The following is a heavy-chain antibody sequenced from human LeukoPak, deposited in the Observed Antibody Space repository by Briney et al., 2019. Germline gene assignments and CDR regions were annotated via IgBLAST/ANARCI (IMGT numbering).Heavy chain of an antibody. CDR2: IYYSGST. D-gene: IGHD4-17*01. Sequence: SETLSLTCTVSGGSISSSSYYWGWIRQTPGKGLEWIGSIYYSGSTYYNPSLKSRVTISVDTSKNQFSLKLSSVTAADTAVYYCARLPIPGDYVHWGQGTLVTVSS. CDR1: GGSISSSSYY. CDR3: ARLPIPGDYVH. V-gene: IGHV4-39*01. J-gene: IGHJ4*02.